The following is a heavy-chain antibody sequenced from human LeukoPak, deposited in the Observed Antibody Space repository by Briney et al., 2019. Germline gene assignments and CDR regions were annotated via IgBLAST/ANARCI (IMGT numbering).Heavy chain of an antibody. D-gene: IGHD3-9*01. J-gene: IGHJ4*02. CDR1: GFTFSSYS. Sequence: PGGSLRLSCAAPGFTFSSYSMNWVRQPPGKGLEWIGSIYYSGSTYYNPSLKSRVTISVDTSKNQFSLKLSSVTAADTAVYYCARLVIQSPQIDYWGQGTLVTVSS. CDR3: ARLVIQSPQIDY. CDR2: IYYSGST. V-gene: IGHV4-39*07.